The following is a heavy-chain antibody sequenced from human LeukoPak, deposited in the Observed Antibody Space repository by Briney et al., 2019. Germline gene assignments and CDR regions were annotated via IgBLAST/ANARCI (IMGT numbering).Heavy chain of an antibody. V-gene: IGHV4-59*01. D-gene: IGHD3-10*01. CDR2: IYYSGST. J-gene: IGHJ3*02. CDR1: GGSISSYY. Sequence: SETLSLTCTVSGGSISSYYWSWIRQPAGKGLEWIGYIYYSGSTDYNPSLKSRVTISVDTSENQFSLKLSSVTAADTAVYYCARAHRSGSYAFDIWGPGTKVIVSS. CDR3: ARAHRSGSYAFDI.